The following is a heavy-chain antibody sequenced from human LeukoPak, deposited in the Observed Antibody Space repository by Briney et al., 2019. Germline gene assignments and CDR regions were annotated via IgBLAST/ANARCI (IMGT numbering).Heavy chain of an antibody. Sequence: SETLSLTCTVSGGSISSYYWSWIRQPPGKGLEYIGYIYTSGSTYYNPSLKSRVTISVDTSKNQFSLKLSSVTAADTAVYYCARGRAPTILGYCSSTSCYRGGFDYWGQGTLVTVSS. D-gene: IGHD2-2*02. CDR1: GGSISSYY. CDR3: ARGRAPTILGYCSSTSCYRGGFDY. CDR2: IYTSGST. J-gene: IGHJ4*02. V-gene: IGHV4-4*09.